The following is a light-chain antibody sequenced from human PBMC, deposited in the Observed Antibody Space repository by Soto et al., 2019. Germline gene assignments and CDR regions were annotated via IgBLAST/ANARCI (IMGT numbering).Light chain of an antibody. CDR3: QVCDSSSDHVV. CDR2: DDS. CDR1: NSGSKS. J-gene: IGLJ2*01. Sequence: SYELTQPPSVSVAPGQTARITCGGNNSGSKSVHWYQQKPGQAPVLVVYDDSDRPSGIPERFSGSNSGNTATLTISRVEAEDEADYYCQVCDSSSDHVVFGGGTKLTVL. V-gene: IGLV3-21*02.